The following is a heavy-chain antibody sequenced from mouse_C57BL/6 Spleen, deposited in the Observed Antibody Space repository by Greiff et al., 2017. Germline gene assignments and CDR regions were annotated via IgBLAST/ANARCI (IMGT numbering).Heavy chain of an antibody. J-gene: IGHJ4*01. D-gene: IGHD2-4*01. Sequence: EVKLMESEGGLVQPGSSMKLSCTASGFTFSDYYMAWVRQVPEKGLEWVANINYDGSSTYYLDSLKSRFIISRDNAKNILYLQMSSLKSEDTATYYCAREDYDYDGAMDYWGQGTSVTVSS. CDR1: GFTFSDYY. V-gene: IGHV5-16*01. CDR3: AREDYDYDGAMDY. CDR2: INYDGSST.